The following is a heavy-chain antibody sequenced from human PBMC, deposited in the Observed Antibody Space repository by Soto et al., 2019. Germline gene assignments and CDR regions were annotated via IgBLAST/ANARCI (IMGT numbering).Heavy chain of an antibody. CDR3: ARGGSGGSCYFPCYYYYGMDV. CDR1: GYTLTCYY. V-gene: IGHV1-2*02. Sequence: SVKVSLKASGYTLTCYYMHRVRQAPGQGLEWMGWINPNSGGTNYAQKFQGRVTMTRDTSISTAYMELSRLRSDDTAVYYCARGGSGGSCYFPCYYYYGMDVWGQGTTVTVSS. CDR2: INPNSGGT. D-gene: IGHD2-15*01. J-gene: IGHJ6*02.